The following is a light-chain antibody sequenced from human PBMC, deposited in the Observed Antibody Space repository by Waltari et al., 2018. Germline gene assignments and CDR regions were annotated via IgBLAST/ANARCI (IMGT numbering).Light chain of an antibody. CDR2: EGS. J-gene: IGLJ1*01. CDR1: SSDVGSYNL. CDR3: CSYAGSSTFYV. V-gene: IGLV2-23*01. Sequence: QSALTQPASVSGSPGQSITISCTGTSSDVGSYNLFAWYQQYPGKAPKLMIYEGSKRPSGVSNRFSGSKSGNTASLTISGLQAEDEADYYCCSYAGSSTFYVFGTGTKVTVL.